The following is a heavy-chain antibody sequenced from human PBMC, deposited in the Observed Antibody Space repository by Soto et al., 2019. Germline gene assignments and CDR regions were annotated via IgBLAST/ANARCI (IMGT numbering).Heavy chain of an antibody. CDR1: GGSISSNNYY. CDR3: AGADSGNYYHGFQM. V-gene: IGHV4-39*01. Sequence: PSETLSLTCTVSGGSISSNNYYWGWIRQPPGKGLEWIGSIYYSGGTYYNPSLKSRVTISVDTPKNQFSLKLTSVSAADTAVYYCAGADSGNYYHGFQMWGQGKMVTVS. D-gene: IGHD1-26*01. J-gene: IGHJ3*02. CDR2: IYYSGGT.